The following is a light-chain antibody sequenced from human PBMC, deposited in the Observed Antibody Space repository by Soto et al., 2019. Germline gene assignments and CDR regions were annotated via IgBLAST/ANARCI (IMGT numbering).Light chain of an antibody. V-gene: IGKV3-20*01. CDR2: GAS. J-gene: IGKJ1*01. CDR1: QSVTSNY. CDR3: QHYVTSLTT. Sequence: EIVLTQSPGTLSLSPLEIATLSCVASQSVTSNYLACYQQKPGQAPRLLIFGASIRVTGIPDRFIGSGSGTDFTLTISRLEPEDFAVYYCQHYVTSLTTFGQGTKVDIK.